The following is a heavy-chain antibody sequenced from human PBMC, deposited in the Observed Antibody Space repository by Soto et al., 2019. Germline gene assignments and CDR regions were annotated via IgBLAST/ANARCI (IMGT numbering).Heavy chain of an antibody. V-gene: IGHV3-23*01. J-gene: IGHJ4*02. CDR1: GFTFSIYA. CDR2: ITGSGGTT. D-gene: IGHD2-2*01. CDR3: AKPNLYCSSTSCYDY. Sequence: GGSLRLSCAGSGFTFSIYAMSWVRQAPGKGLEWVSAITGSGGTTYYADSFKGRFTISRDNSKNTLNLQMNSLRAEDTAVYYCAKPNLYCSSTSCYDYWGQGTLVTVSS.